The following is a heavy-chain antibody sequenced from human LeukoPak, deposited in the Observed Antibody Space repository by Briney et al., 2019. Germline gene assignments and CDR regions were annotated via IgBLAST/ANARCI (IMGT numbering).Heavy chain of an antibody. J-gene: IGHJ4*02. V-gene: IGHV4-39*07. CDR1: GGSISSSSYY. D-gene: IGHD1-26*01. CDR2: IYFSGST. Sequence: SETLSLTCIVSGGSISSSSYYWGWIRQPPGKGLEWIGNIYFSGSTYYNPSLKSRVTISVDTSKNQFSLKLSSVTAADTAVYYCASRSFIVGATLLDYWGQGTLVTVSS. CDR3: ASRSFIVGATLLDY.